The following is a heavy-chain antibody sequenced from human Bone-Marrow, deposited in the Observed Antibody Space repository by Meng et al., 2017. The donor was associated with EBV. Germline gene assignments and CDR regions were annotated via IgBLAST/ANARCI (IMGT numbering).Heavy chain of an antibody. J-gene: IGHJ4*02. V-gene: IGHV1-46*01. CDR2: INPSGGST. Sequence: QVQLVQAGAEVKKPGASVKVSCKASGYTFTSYYMHWVRQAPGQGLEWMGIINPSGGSTSYAQKFQGRVTMTRDTSTSTVYMELSSLRSEDTAVYYCARSYDSSGYSRATFDYWGQGTLVTVSS. D-gene: IGHD3-22*01. CDR3: ARSYDSSGYSRATFDY. CDR1: GYTFTSYY.